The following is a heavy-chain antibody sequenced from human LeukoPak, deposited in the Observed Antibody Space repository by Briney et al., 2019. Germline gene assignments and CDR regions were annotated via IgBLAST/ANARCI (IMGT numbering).Heavy chain of an antibody. J-gene: IGHJ3*02. V-gene: IGHV1-69*05. CDR1: GGTFSSYT. D-gene: IGHD2-8*02. CDR3: ARVYWSKAFDI. Sequence: SLKVSCKATGGTFSSYTISGVRQAPGQGLEWMGGIIPICGTANYAQKFQGRVKITTDESTSTAYMELSSLRSEDTAVYYCARVYWSKAFDIWGQGTMVTVSS. CDR2: IIPICGTA.